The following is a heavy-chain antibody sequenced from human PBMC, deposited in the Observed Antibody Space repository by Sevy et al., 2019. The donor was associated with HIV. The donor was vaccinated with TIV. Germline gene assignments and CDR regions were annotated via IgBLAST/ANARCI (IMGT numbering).Heavy chain of an antibody. V-gene: IGHV3-30-3*01. CDR2: ISYDGSNK. J-gene: IGHJ4*02. CDR1: GFTFSSYA. CDR3: ARDPPEGLLIEGYYFDY. Sequence: GGSLRLSCAASGFTFSSYAMHWVRQAPGKGLEWVAVISYDGSNKYYADSVKGRFSISRDNSKNTRYLQMNSLRAEDTAVYYCARDPPEGLLIEGYYFDYWGQGTLVTVSS. D-gene: IGHD3-10*01.